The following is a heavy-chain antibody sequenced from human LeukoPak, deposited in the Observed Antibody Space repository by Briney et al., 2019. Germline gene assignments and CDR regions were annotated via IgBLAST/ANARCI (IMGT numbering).Heavy chain of an antibody. CDR3: ARGGVNPVDH. D-gene: IGHD1-14*01. Sequence: GGSLRLSCAASGFTFSSFWMHWVRQAPGKGLAWVSDMNEDGTTTRYADSVKGRFTISRDNAKNTLYLQINNLRAEDTAVYFCARGGVNPVDHWGQGTLVTVSS. CDR2: MNEDGTTT. CDR1: GFTFSSFW. J-gene: IGHJ4*02. V-gene: IGHV3-74*01.